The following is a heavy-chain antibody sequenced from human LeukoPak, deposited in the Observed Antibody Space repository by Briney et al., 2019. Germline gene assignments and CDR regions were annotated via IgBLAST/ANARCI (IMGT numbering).Heavy chain of an antibody. Sequence: SETLSLTCIVSGGSVYSGTYYWSWVRQPPGKGLEWIGYVYYSGSTNYNPALKSRVTISLDTSKNQFSLRLSSVTAADTAVYYCARIKSSGWYYDYWGQGTLVTVSS. CDR3: ARIKSSGWYYDY. CDR1: GGSVYSGTYY. J-gene: IGHJ4*02. D-gene: IGHD6-19*01. V-gene: IGHV4-61*01. CDR2: VYYSGST.